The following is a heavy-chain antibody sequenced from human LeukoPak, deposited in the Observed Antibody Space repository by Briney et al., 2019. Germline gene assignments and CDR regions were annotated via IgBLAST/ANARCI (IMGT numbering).Heavy chain of an antibody. CDR2: IYYSGST. Sequence: PSETLSLTCTVSGGSISSYYWSWIRQPPGKGLEWIGYIYYSGSTNYNPSLKSRVTISVDTSKNQFSLKLSSVTAADTAVYYCARVHRWYYFDYWGQGTLVTVSS. J-gene: IGHJ4*02. CDR1: GGSISSYY. V-gene: IGHV4-59*01. CDR3: ARVHRWYYFDY. D-gene: IGHD2-15*01.